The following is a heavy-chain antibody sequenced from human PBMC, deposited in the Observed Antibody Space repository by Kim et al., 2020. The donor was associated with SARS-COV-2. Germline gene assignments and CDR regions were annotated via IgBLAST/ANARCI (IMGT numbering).Heavy chain of an antibody. CDR2: TI. CDR3: ARGNYYYVH. D-gene: IGHD1-7*01. J-gene: IGHJ4*02. Sequence: TIYYANSVKGRFTISRDNAKNSLYLQMNSLRAEDTAVYYCARGNYYYVHWGQGTLVTVSS. V-gene: IGHV3-11*01.